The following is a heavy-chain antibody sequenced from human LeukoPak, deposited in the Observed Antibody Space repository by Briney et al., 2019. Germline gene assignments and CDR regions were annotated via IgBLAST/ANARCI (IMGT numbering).Heavy chain of an antibody. J-gene: IGHJ6*02. V-gene: IGHV3-9*01. D-gene: IGHD1-1*01. CDR3: AEDLQHHYYYYGMDV. Sequence: GGSLRLSCAASGFTFDDYAMHWVRQAPGKGLEWVSGISWNSGSIGYADSVKGRFTISRDNAKNSLYLQMNSLRAEDTALYYCAEDLQHHYYYYGMDVWGQGTTVTVSS. CDR2: ISWNSGSI. CDR1: GFTFDDYA.